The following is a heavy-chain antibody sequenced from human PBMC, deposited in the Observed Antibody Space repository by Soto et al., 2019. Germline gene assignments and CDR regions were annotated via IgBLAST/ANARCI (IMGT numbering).Heavy chain of an antibody. CDR2: IWYDGNNI. V-gene: IGHV3-33*01. CDR3: ARRAEGSWYWIDP. J-gene: IGHJ5*02. CDR1: GFTFSSYA. Sequence: QVQLVESGGGVVQPGRSLTLSCAASGFTFSSYAMHWVRQAPGKGLEWVAAIWYDGNNIYYADSVKGRFTISRDNSKNMVYLQMNSLRVEDTAVYYCARRAEGSWYWIDPWGQGTLVTVSS. D-gene: IGHD1-26*01.